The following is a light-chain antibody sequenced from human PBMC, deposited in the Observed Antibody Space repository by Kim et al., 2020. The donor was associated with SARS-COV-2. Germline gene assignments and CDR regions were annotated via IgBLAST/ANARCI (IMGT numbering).Light chain of an antibody. J-gene: IGLJ3*02. CDR2: GVS. CDR3: SSFAGTNSWV. CDR1: SSDVGAYNY. V-gene: IGLV2-8*01. Sequence: GHSVTNSGTGTSSDVGAYNYVSWYQQHPGKAPKVMIYGVSQRPSGVPDRFSGSKSGNTASLTVSGLQAEDEADYYCSSFAGTNSWVFGGGTKLTVL.